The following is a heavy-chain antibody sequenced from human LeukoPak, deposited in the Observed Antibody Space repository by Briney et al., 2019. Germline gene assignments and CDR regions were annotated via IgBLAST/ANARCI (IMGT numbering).Heavy chain of an antibody. J-gene: IGHJ3*02. CDR2: IYYTGDA. D-gene: IGHD3-22*01. V-gene: IGHV4-59*11. CDR3: ARGYVHHRSGYYDAFDI. Sequence: PSETLSLTCTVSGGSISNQYWSWIRQPPGKGLEWIGHIYYTGDARYSPSVKSRVTISVDTSQNQFSLKLNSVTAADTAVYYCARGYVHHRSGYYDAFDIWGQGTTVTVSS. CDR1: GGSISNQY.